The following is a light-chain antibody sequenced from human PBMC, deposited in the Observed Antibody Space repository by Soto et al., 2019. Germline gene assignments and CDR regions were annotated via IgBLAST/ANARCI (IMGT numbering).Light chain of an antibody. V-gene: IGKV3-15*01. J-gene: IGKJ4*01. CDR2: VAS. CDR1: QSVNSN. Sequence: EIAMTQSPATLSVSPGERATLSCRASQSVNSNLAGYQQKPGQAPTLLIYVASTRATGIPARFSGSGSGTEFTVTISSLQSEDFAVYYCQQYNNWPLTFGGGTKVEIK. CDR3: QQYNNWPLT.